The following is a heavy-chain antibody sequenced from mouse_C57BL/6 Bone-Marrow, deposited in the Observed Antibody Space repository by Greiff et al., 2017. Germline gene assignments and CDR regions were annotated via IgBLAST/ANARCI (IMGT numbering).Heavy chain of an antibody. CDR3: ARGYDYDGAWFAY. V-gene: IGHV1-9*01. CDR2: ILPGRGST. D-gene: IGHD2-4*01. Sequence: VQLQQSGAELMKPGASVKLSCKATGYTFTGYWIEWVKQRPGHGLEWIGEILPGRGSTNYNEKFKGKATFTADTSSNTAYMQLSSLTTEDSAIYYCARGYDYDGAWFAYWGQGTLVTVSA. J-gene: IGHJ3*01. CDR1: GYTFTGYW.